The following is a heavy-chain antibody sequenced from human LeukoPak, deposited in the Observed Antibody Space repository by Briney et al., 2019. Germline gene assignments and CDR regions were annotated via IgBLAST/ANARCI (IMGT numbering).Heavy chain of an antibody. V-gene: IGHV1-46*03. CDR1: GYTFISYY. CDR2: INPSGGST. D-gene: IGHD2-2*01. J-gene: IGHJ6*03. Sequence: ASVKVSCKASGYTFISYYMHWVRQAPGQGLEWMGIINPSGGSTSYAQKFQGRVTMTRDTSTSTVYMELSSLRSEDTAVYYCARDLGYCSSTSCYYYMDVWGKGTTVTVSS. CDR3: ARDLGYCSSTSCYYYMDV.